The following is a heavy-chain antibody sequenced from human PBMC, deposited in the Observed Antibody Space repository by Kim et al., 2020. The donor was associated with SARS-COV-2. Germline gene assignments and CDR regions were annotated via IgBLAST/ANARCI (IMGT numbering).Heavy chain of an antibody. Sequence: GGSLRLSCAASGFDFRSYVMNWVRQAPGKGLEWVSGINSSGRDKYSADSAKGRVTISRDNSKKTLNLEMHSLSVDDTDIYFCYCAIRRGGMDVLGHG. D-gene: IGHD2-21*01. V-gene: IGHV3-23*05. CDR2: INSSGRDK. CDR3: YCAIRRGGMDV. CDR1: GFDFRSYV. J-gene: IGHJ6*02.